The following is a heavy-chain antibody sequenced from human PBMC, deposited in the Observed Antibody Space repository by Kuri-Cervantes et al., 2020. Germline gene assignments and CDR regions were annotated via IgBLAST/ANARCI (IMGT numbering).Heavy chain of an antibody. Sequence: GESLKISCAASGFTFSSYWMSWVRQAPGKGLEWVANIKQDGSEKYYVDSVKGRFTISRDNAKNSLYLQMNSLRAEDTAVYYCAKDSGSSGYFAESDYWGQGTLVTVSS. CDR3: AKDSGSSGYFAESDY. CDR1: GFTFSSYW. J-gene: IGHJ4*02. D-gene: IGHD3-22*01. CDR2: IKQDGSEK. V-gene: IGHV3-7*01.